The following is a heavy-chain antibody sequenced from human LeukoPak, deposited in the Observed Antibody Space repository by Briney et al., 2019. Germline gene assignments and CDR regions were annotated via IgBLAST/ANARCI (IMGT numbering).Heavy chain of an antibody. Sequence: GGSLRLSCVTSGFPLSTYGVHWVRQAPGSGLEWLAYIHYDRYTTNYADYVKGRFTISRENSKNTLYLQMNSLRTEDTAVYYCAKDVAYTFDYWGQGTLVTVSS. D-gene: IGHD3-16*01. V-gene: IGHV3-30*02. CDR2: IHYDRYTT. CDR3: AKDVAYTFDY. J-gene: IGHJ4*02. CDR1: GFPLSTYG.